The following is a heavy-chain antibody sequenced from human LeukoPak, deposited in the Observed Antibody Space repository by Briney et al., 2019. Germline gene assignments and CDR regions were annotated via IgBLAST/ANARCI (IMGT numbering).Heavy chain of an antibody. CDR1: GFSFSTYE. Sequence: PGGSLKLSCAASGFSFSTYEMNWVRQGPGKGLEWVSDISSRGSSIHYADSVKGRFAISRDNAKSSLYLQMNSLRAEDTAVYFCAREDGYSSSWYSDYWGQGTLVTVSS. D-gene: IGHD6-13*01. CDR3: AREDGYSSSWYSDY. CDR2: ISSRGSSI. V-gene: IGHV3-48*03. J-gene: IGHJ4*02.